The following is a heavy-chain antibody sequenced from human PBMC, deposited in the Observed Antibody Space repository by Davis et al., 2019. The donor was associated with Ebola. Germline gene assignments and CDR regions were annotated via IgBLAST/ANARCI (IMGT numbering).Heavy chain of an antibody. CDR2: IHGGNGNR. CDR3: ARERIVVVVAANEDYYYYGMDV. J-gene: IGHJ6*04. D-gene: IGHD2-15*01. Sequence: ASVKVSCKAPGYTFTNYAMHWVRQAPGQRLEWMGWIHGGNGNRKYSQKFQGRVTMTRDTSTSTVYMELSSLRSEDTAVYYCARERIVVVVAANEDYYYYGMDVWGKGTTVTVSS. CDR1: GYTFTNYA. V-gene: IGHV1-3*01.